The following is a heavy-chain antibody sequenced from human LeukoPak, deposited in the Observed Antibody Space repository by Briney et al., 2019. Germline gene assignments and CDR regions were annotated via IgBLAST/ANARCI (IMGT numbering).Heavy chain of an antibody. J-gene: IGHJ4*02. CDR2: IWYDGSNK. CDR1: GFTFSSYG. CDR3: ARGYSSSYYFDY. V-gene: IGHV3-33*01. D-gene: IGHD6-19*01. Sequence: PGGSLRLSCAASGFTFSSYGMHWVRQAPGKGLEWVAVIWYDGSNKYYADSVKGRFTISRDNSKNTLYLQMNSLRAEDTAVYYCARGYSSSYYFDYWGQGTLVTVSS.